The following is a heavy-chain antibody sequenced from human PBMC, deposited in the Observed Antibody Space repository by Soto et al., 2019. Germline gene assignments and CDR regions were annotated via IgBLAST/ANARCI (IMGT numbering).Heavy chain of an antibody. CDR3: ESRVVTPFDY. CDR2: ISTDGSTT. Sequence: EVQLVESGGGLVQPGGSLRLSCAAAGFTFSSYWMYWVRQAPGKGLVWVSRISTDGSTTNYADSVKGRFTISRDNAKITLYLQMNSLRAEDTAVYYCESRVVTPFDYWGQGTLVTVSS. V-gene: IGHV3-74*01. CDR1: GFTFSSYW. D-gene: IGHD2-21*02. J-gene: IGHJ4*02.